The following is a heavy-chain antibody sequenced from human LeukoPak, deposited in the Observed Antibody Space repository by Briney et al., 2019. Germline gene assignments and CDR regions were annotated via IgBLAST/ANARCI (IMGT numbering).Heavy chain of an antibody. CDR2: MNSNSGNT. D-gene: IGHD2-15*01. V-gene: IGHV1-8*03. CDR1: GYTFTSYD. CDR3: ARGASRSFAY. J-gene: IGHJ4*02. Sequence: ASVKVSCKASGYTFTSYDINWVRQAPGQGLEWMGWMNSNSGNTGYAQKFQGRLTITRITSISTAYMELSSLRSEDTAVYYCARGASRSFAYWGQGTLVTVSS.